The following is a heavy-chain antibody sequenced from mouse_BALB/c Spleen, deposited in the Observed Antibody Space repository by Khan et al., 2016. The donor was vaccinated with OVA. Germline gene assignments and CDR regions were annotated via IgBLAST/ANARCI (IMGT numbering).Heavy chain of an antibody. CDR2: IRNKANGSTT. V-gene: IGHV7-3*02. J-gene: IGHJ1*01. CDR1: GFTFTDYY. Sequence: EVELVESGGGLVQPGGSLRLSCATSGFTFTDYYMSWVRQPPGKALEWLGFIRNKANGSTTEYSASVKGRFTISRDTSPSVLYLQMNTLRAEDSATYYCTRETVVDIYWYFDVWGAGTTVTVSS. CDR3: TRETVVDIYWYFDV. D-gene: IGHD1-1*01.